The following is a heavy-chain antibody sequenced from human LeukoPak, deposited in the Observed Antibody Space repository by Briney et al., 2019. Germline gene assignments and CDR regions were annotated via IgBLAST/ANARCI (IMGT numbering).Heavy chain of an antibody. V-gene: IGHV3-21*04. D-gene: IGHD3-9*01. CDR3: AKDLGWYYDILTGYYGFDY. CDR2: ISSSSSYI. Sequence: PGGSLRLSCAASGFTFSTYTINWVRQAPGKGLEWVSSISSSSSYIYYTDSVKGRFTSSRDNAKNSLYLQMNSLRAEDTAVYYCAKDLGWYYDILTGYYGFDYWGQGTLVTVSS. J-gene: IGHJ4*02. CDR1: GFTFSTYT.